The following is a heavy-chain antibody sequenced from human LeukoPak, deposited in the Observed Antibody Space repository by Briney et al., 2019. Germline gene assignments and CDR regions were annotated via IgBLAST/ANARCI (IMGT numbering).Heavy chain of an antibody. CDR2: INYSGST. CDR1: GGSFSGYY. J-gene: IGHJ4*02. D-gene: IGHD5-18*01. CDR3: ARGRGYSCGYVDY. Sequence: PSETLSLICAVYGGSFSGYYWSWIRQPPGKGLEWIGEINYSGSTNYNPSLKSRVTISVDTSKNQFSLKLSSATAADTAMYYRARGRGYSCGYVDYWGQGTLVTVSS. V-gene: IGHV4-34*01.